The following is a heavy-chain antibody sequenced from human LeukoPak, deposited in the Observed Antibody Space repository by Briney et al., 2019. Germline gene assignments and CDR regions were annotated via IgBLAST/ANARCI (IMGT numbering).Heavy chain of an antibody. J-gene: IGHJ3*02. CDR1: GDSISSYY. Sequence: SETLSLTCTVSGDSISSYYWSWIRQPAGKGLEWIGRIYTSGSTNYNPSLKSRVTMSVDTSKNQFSLKLSSVTAEDTAVYYCARELRDSSGYYRDAFDIWGQGTMVTVSS. D-gene: IGHD3-22*01. CDR2: IYTSGST. V-gene: IGHV4-4*07. CDR3: ARELRDSSGYYRDAFDI.